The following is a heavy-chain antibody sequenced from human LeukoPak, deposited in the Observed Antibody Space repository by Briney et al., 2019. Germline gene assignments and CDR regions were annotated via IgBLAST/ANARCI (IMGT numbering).Heavy chain of an antibody. CDR2: IYYSGST. CDR1: GGSISSYY. CDR3: ACQTNDAFDI. J-gene: IGHJ3*02. Sequence: SETLSLTCTVSGGSISSYYWSWIRQPPGKGLECIGYIYYSGSTNYNPSLKSRVTISVDTSKNQFSLKLSSVTAADTAVYYCACQTNDAFDIWGQGTMVTVSS. V-gene: IGHV4-59*08.